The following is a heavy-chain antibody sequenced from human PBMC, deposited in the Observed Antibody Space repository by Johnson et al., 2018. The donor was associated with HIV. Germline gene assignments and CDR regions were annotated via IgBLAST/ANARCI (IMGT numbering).Heavy chain of an antibody. Sequence: QVQLVESGGGVVQPGRSLRLSCAASGFTFSSYGMHWVRQGSGKGLEWVAVIRYDGSDKYYADSVKGRFTISRDNSKNTLYLQMNSLRAEDTAVYYCARLPSGYNRDTFNIWGQGTMVTVSS. J-gene: IGHJ3*02. V-gene: IGHV3-33*01. D-gene: IGHD5-18*01. CDR2: IRYDGSDK. CDR1: GFTFSSYG. CDR3: ARLPSGYNRDTFNI.